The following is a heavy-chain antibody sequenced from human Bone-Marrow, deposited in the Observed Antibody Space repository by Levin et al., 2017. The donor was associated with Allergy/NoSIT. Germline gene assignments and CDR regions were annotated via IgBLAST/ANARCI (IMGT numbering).Heavy chain of an antibody. J-gene: IGHJ3*02. CDR1: SFNFRTYS. D-gene: IGHD2-8*01. V-gene: IGHV3-23*01. CDR3: AKIVLYDIDI. Sequence: PGGSLRLFCAASSFNFRTYSMTWVRQAPGKGLEWVSTITGSGGDTFYSDSVKGRFTISRDNSKNTLDLQMDSLRAEDTAVYYCAKIVLYDIDIWGHGTLVTVSS. CDR2: ITGSGGDT.